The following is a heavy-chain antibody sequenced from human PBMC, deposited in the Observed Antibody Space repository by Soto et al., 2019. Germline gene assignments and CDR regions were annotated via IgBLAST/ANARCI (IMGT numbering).Heavy chain of an antibody. Sequence: QVQLVQSGAEVKKPGSSVKVSCKASGGTFSSYTISWVRQAPGQGLEWMGRIIPILGRANSAQKFQGRVTLTADKSTSTAYMEPSSLRSEDTAVYYCARDMGSGATVTTPPSDYWGQGTLVTVSS. V-gene: IGHV1-69*08. D-gene: IGHD4-4*01. CDR1: GGTFSSYT. J-gene: IGHJ4*02. CDR3: ARDMGSGATVTTPPSDY. CDR2: IIPILGRA.